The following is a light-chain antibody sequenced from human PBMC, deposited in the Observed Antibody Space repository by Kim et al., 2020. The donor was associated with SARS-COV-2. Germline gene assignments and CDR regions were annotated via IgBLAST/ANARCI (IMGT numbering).Light chain of an antibody. CDR1: ELGGKY. J-gene: IGLJ2*01. CDR2: QDN. Sequence: VSPGQTATITCSGDELGGKYACWYQQKPGQSPMLVIYQDNKRPSGIPERFSGSNSGNTATLTISGTQAMDEADYYCQAWDRTTAVFGGGTQLTVL. CDR3: QAWDRTTAV. V-gene: IGLV3-1*01.